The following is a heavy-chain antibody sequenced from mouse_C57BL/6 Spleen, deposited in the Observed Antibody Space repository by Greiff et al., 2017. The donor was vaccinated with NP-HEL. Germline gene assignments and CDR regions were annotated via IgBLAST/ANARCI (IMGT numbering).Heavy chain of an antibody. Sequence: EVKVEESGGGLVKPGGSLKLSCAASGFTFSSYAMSWVRQTPEKRLEWVATISDGGSYTYYPDNVKGRFTISRDNAKNNLYLQMSHLKSEDTAMYYCARGDGYWGQGTTLTVSS. CDR3: ARGDGY. CDR2: ISDGGSYT. D-gene: IGHD2-3*01. V-gene: IGHV5-4*03. J-gene: IGHJ2*01. CDR1: GFTFSSYA.